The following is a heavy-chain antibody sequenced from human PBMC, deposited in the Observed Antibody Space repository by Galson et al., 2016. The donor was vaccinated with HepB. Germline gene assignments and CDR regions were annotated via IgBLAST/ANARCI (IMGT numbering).Heavy chain of an antibody. CDR3: ARDRGYWGMDV. CDR1: GFTSGAYT. J-gene: IGHJ6*02. Sequence: SLRLSCAASGFTSGAYTMNWVRQSPGKGLEWVSTVSSDSLSKYYADSVGGRFTVSRDNVNNALFLQMNSLRADDTGAYYCARDRGYWGMDVWGQGTTVTISS. D-gene: IGHD6-25*01. CDR2: VSSDSLSK. V-gene: IGHV3-21*03.